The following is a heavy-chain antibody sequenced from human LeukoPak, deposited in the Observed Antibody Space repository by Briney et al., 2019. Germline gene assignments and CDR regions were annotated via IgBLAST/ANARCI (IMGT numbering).Heavy chain of an antibody. CDR1: GGTFSSYA. CDR2: IIPICGIA. J-gene: IGHJ4*02. V-gene: IGHV1-69*04. D-gene: IGHD3-16*01. Sequence: SVKVSCKASGGTFSSYAINWVRQAPGQGLEWMGRIIPICGIANYAQKVQGRVTITADKSTSTANMKLRSLGSADTAFYYGGGDGGGLDRRGFDYWGQGTLVAVSS. CDR3: GGDGGGLDRRGFDY.